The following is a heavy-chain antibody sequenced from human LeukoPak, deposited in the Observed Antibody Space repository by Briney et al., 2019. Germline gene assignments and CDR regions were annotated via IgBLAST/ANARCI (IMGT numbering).Heavy chain of an antibody. Sequence: SETLSLTCTVSDDSISNFYWSWIRQPPGKGLEWIGYISYSGSTNYNPSLKSRVTISVDTSKNQFSLKLSSVTAADTAVYYCAGSYYDILTGYPIYFDYWGQGTLVTVSS. CDR2: ISYSGST. V-gene: IGHV4-59*01. J-gene: IGHJ4*02. CDR1: DDSISNFY. CDR3: AGSYYDILTGYPIYFDY. D-gene: IGHD3-9*01.